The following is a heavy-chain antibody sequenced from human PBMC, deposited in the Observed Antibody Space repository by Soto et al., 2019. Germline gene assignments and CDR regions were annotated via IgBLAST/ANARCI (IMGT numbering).Heavy chain of an antibody. J-gene: IGHJ5*02. CDR1: GGSISSSTYY. Sequence: QLQLQEAGPGLVRPSETLSLTCTVSGGSISSSTYYWGWIRQPPGKGLEWIGSVYYSGSTYYSPSLKSRVTISVDTSKNQFSLKLNSVTAADTAVYYCARHGNDATSINWFDPWGQGTLVTVSS. V-gene: IGHV4-39*01. D-gene: IGHD5-12*01. CDR3: ARHGNDATSINWFDP. CDR2: VYYSGST.